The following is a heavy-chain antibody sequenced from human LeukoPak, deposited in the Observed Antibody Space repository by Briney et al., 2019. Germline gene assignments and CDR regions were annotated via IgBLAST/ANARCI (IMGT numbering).Heavy chain of an antibody. CDR2: IYYSGST. Sequence: PSETLSLTCTVSGGSISSSSYYWGWIRQPPGKGLEWIGSIYYSGSTYYNPSLKSRVTISVDTSKNQFSLKLSSVTAADTAVYYCARDLAPIDYWGKGTLVTVSS. CDR3: ARDLAPIDY. J-gene: IGHJ4*02. CDR1: GGSISSSSYY. V-gene: IGHV4-39*07.